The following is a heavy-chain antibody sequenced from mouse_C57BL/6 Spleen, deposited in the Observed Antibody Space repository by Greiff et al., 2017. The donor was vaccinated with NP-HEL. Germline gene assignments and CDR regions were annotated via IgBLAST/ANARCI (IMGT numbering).Heavy chain of an antibody. CDR3: ARGGLRQYFDV. CDR2: IDPSDSYT. J-gene: IGHJ1*03. V-gene: IGHV1-59*01. D-gene: IGHD2-4*01. Sequence: VQLQQPGAELVRPGTSVKLSCKASGYTFTSYWMHWVKQRPGQGLEWIGVIDPSDSYTNYNQKFKGKATLTVDTSSSTAYMQLSSLTSEDSAVYYCARGGLRQYFDVWGTGTTVTVSS. CDR1: GYTFTSYW.